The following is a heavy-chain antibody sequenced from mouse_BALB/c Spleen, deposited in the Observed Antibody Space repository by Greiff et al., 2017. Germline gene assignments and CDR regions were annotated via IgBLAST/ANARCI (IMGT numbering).Heavy chain of an antibody. Sequence: VQLKESGPELVKPGASVKMSCKASGYTFTSYVMHWVKQKPGQGLEWIGYINPYNDGTKYNEKFKGKATLTSDKSSSTAYMELSSLTSEDSAVYYCARGNNWDWYFDVWGAGTTVTVSS. CDR1: GYTFTSYV. CDR2: INPYNDGT. V-gene: IGHV1-14*01. CDR3: ARGNNWDWYFDV. J-gene: IGHJ1*01. D-gene: IGHD4-1*01.